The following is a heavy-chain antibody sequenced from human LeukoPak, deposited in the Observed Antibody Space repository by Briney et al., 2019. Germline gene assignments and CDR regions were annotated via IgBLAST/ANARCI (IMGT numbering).Heavy chain of an antibody. D-gene: IGHD2-15*01. Sequence: GGSLRLSCAASGFTFSSYAMNWVRQAPGKGLEWVGHIRSKADGGTPDYIAPVKGRFTISRDDSKDTLYLQMNSLNTEDTAMYYCTTRSPARYCSDGACYSSADYWGQGTLVTVSS. J-gene: IGHJ4*02. CDR3: TTRSPARYCSDGACYSSADY. CDR2: IRSKADGGTP. V-gene: IGHV3-15*07. CDR1: GFTFSSYA.